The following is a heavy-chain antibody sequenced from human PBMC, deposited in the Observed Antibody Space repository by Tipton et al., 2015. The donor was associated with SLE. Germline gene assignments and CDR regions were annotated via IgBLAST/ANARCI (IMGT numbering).Heavy chain of an antibody. Sequence: TLSLTCAVYGGSFSGYYWNWIRQPPGKGLEWIGEISHSGSTYYNPSLKSRVTISVDTSKNQFSLKLSSVTAADTAVYYCARKEITFGGVIVPYYFDYWGQGTLVTVSS. CDR1: GGSFSGYY. CDR2: ISHSGST. D-gene: IGHD3-16*02. CDR3: ARKEITFGGVIVPYYFDY. V-gene: IGHV4-34*01. J-gene: IGHJ4*02.